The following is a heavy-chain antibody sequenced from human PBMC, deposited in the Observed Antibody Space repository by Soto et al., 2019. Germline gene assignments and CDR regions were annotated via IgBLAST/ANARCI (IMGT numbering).Heavy chain of an antibody. D-gene: IGHD5-18*01. CDR1: GYTFTSYY. CDR3: ARGGGREYSYARGGFAY. Sequence: ASVKVSCKASGYTFTSYYMHWVRQAPGQGLEWMGIINPSGGSTSYAQKFQGRVTMTRDTSTSTVYMELSSLRSEDTAVYYCARGGGREYSYARGGFAYWGQGTLVTVSS. J-gene: IGHJ4*02. CDR2: INPSGGST. V-gene: IGHV1-46*01.